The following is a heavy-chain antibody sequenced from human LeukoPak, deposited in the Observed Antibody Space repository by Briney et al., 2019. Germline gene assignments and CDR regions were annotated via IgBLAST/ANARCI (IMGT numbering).Heavy chain of an antibody. CDR3: AKGVKSIAARPSFDY. J-gene: IGHJ4*02. Sequence: PGGSLRLSCAASGFTFSSYAMSWVRQAPGKGREWVSAISGSGGSTYYADSVKGRFTISRDNSKNTLYLQMNSLRAEDTAVYYCAKGVKSIAARPSFDYWGQGTLVTVSS. CDR2: ISGSGGST. D-gene: IGHD6-6*01. V-gene: IGHV3-23*01. CDR1: GFTFSSYA.